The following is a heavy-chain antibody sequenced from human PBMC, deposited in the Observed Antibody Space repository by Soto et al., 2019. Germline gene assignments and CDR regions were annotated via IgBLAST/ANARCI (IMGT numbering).Heavy chain of an antibody. CDR3: ASRNYYDSSGYFS. V-gene: IGHV4-39*01. CDR1: GGSISGSYYY. Sequence: PSETLSLTCAVSGGSISGSYYYWGWLRQSPGKGPEWIGSVFYTGFTSYNPSLKSRVTISVDTSKNQFSLKLSSVTAADTAVYYCASRNYYDSSGYFSWGQGTLVTVSS. CDR2: VFYTGFT. J-gene: IGHJ5*02. D-gene: IGHD3-22*01.